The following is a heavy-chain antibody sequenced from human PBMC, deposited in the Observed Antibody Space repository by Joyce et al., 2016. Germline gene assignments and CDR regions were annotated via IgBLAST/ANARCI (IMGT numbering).Heavy chain of an antibody. J-gene: IGHJ5*02. D-gene: IGHD7-27*01. CDR3: AILNWGT. Sequence: QVQLVQSGAEVKKPGSSVKVSCQASGGTFNSFKISWVRQAPGQGLEWMGGSIPISDTTNYAQNFQGRVTITADQSTNTAYMEMTSLRSDDTAVYYCAILNWGTWGQGVLVTVSS. CDR1: GGTFNSFK. V-gene: IGHV1-69*01. CDR2: SIPISDTT.